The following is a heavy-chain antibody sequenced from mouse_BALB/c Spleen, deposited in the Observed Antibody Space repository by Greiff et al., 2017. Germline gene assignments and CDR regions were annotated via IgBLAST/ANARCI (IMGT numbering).Heavy chain of an antibody. D-gene: IGHD1-1*01. CDR3: ARLEDYYGSSYFDY. J-gene: IGHJ2*01. V-gene: IGHV3-8*02. CDR2: ISYSGST. Sequence: EVQLKESGPSLVKPSQTLSLTCSVTGDSITSGYWNWIRKFPGNKLEYMGYISYSGSTYYNPSLKSRISITRDTSKNQYYLQLNSVTTEDTATYYCARLEDYYGSSYFDYWGQGTTLTVSS. CDR1: GDSITSGY.